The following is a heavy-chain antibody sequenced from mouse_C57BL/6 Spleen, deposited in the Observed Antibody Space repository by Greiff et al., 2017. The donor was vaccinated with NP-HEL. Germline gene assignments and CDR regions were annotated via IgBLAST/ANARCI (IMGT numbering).Heavy chain of an antibody. J-gene: IGHJ1*03. V-gene: IGHV1-39*01. CDR1: GYSFTDYN. Sequence: VHVKQSGPELVKPGASVKISCKASGYSFTDYNMNWVKQSNGKSLEWIGVINPNYGTTSYNQKFKGKATLTVDQSSSTAYMQINSLTSEDSAVYDCARNNCGSSPSYWYFDVWGTGTTVTVSS. CDR3: ARNNCGSSPSYWYFDV. D-gene: IGHD1-1*01. CDR2: INPNYGTT.